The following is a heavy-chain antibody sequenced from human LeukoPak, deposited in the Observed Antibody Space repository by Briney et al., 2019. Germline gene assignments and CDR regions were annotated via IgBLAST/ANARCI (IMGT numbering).Heavy chain of an antibody. CDR2: IKPDGSEK. CDR1: GFTFSTYW. J-gene: IGHJ4*02. CDR3: ARGVPLDY. D-gene: IGHD1-1*01. Sequence: GGSLRLSCAASGFTFSTYWMTWVRQAPGKGLEWVAIIKPDGSEKYYVDSVKGRFTISRDNAKNSLYLQMNSLRAEDTAVYYCARGVPLDYWGQGTLVTVSS. V-gene: IGHV3-7*01.